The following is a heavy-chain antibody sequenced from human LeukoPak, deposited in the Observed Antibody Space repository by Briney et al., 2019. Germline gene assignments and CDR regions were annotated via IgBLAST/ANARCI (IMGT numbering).Heavy chain of an antibody. J-gene: IGHJ4*02. CDR1: GFTFASYA. Sequence: GGSLRLSCAASGFTFASYAMGWVRQAPGKGLEWVSLITGSGGNTYSADSVKGRFTISRDTSNNALFLQMNSLRAEDTAVYFCAKDHAIELRYFDWSLGASYYIDQWGQGTQVTVSS. CDR2: ITGSGGNT. V-gene: IGHV3-23*01. D-gene: IGHD3-9*01. CDR3: AKDHAIELRYFDWSLGASYYIDQ.